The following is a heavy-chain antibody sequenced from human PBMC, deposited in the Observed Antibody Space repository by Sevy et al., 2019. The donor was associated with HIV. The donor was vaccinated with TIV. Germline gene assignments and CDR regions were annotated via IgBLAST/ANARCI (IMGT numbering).Heavy chain of an antibody. J-gene: IGHJ6*02. D-gene: IGHD3-10*01. CDR2: ISGSGGST. V-gene: IGHV3-23*01. CDR1: GFTFSSYA. CDR3: AIDLYGFEGEHYYYSYCMDF. Sequence: GGSLRLSCAASGFTFSSYAMSWVRQAPGKGLEWVSAISGSGGSTYYADSVTGRFTNSRDNSTNTLYLQKNSLGAEYKAVYYSAIDLYGFEGEHYYYSYCMDFWGQGTTVTVSS.